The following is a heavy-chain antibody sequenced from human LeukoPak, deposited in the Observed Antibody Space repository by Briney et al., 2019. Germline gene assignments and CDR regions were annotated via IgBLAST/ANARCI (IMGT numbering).Heavy chain of an antibody. CDR1: GFTFSSYS. V-gene: IGHV3-21*01. CDR2: ISSSSSYI. CDR3: ARDIRMAGIGAFDY. D-gene: IGHD6-19*01. J-gene: IGHJ4*02. Sequence: GGSLRLSCAASGFTFSSYSMNWVRQAPRKGLEWVSSISSSSSYIYYADSVKGRFTISRDNAKNSLYLQMNSLRAEDTAVYYCARDIRMAGIGAFDYWGQGTLVTVSS.